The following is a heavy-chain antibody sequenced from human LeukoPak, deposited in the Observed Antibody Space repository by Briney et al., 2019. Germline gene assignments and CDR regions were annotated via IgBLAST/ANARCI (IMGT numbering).Heavy chain of an antibody. Sequence: SETLSLTCTVSGGSISSYYWSWIRQPPGKGLEWIGYIYYSGSTNYNPSLKSRVTISVDTSKNQFSLKLSSVTAADTAVYYCARDRSWFDPWGQGTLVTISS. V-gene: IGHV4-59*01. CDR3: ARDRSWFDP. J-gene: IGHJ5*02. CDR2: IYYSGST. CDR1: GGSISSYY.